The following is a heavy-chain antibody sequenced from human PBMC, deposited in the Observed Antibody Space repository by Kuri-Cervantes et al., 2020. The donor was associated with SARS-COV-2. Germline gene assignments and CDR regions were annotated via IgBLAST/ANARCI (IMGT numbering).Heavy chain of an antibody. CDR3: ARDHPTVTPSSGMDV. J-gene: IGHJ6*02. CDR1: GGTFSSYT. CDR2: IIPIFGIA. D-gene: IGHD4-11*01. Sequence: SVKVSCKASGGTFSSYTISWVRQAPGQGLEWMGRIIPIFGIANYAQKFQGRVTITADKSTSTAYMELSSLRSEDTAVYYCARDHPTVTPSSGMDVWGQGTTVTVAS. V-gene: IGHV1-69*04.